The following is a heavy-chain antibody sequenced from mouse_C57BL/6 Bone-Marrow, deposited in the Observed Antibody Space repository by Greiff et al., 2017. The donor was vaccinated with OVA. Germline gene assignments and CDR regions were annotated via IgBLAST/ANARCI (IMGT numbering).Heavy chain of an antibody. CDR1: GYTFTNYW. J-gene: IGHJ2*01. CDR3: ARWAVVARNYFDY. CDR2: IYPGGGYT. Sequence: VQLQQSGAELVRPGTSVKMSCKASGYTFTNYWIGWAKQRPEHGLEWIGDIYPGGGYTNYNEKFKGKATLTADKSSSTAYMQFSSLTSEDSAIYYCARWAVVARNYFDYWGQGTTLTVSS. D-gene: IGHD1-1*01. V-gene: IGHV1-63*01.